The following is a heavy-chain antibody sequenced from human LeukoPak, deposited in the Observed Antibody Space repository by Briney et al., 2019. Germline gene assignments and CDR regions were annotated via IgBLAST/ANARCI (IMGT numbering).Heavy chain of an antibody. V-gene: IGHV4-39*01. CDR3: ARHSSGAYGDYQVN. D-gene: IGHD4-17*01. CDR2: IYYSGST. J-gene: IGHJ4*02. CDR1: GGSISSSSYY. Sequence: SETLSLTCTVSGGSISSSSYYWGWIRQPPGKGLEWIGSIYYSGSTYYNPSLKSRVTISVDTSKNQFSLKLSSVTAADTAVYYCARHSSGAYGDYQVNWGQGTLVTVSS.